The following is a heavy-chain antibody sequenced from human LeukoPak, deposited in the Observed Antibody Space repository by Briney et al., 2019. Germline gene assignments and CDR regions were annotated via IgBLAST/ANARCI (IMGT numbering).Heavy chain of an antibody. V-gene: IGHV3-23*01. CDR2: ISGSGGST. D-gene: IGHD1-26*01. J-gene: IGHJ4*02. CDR1: GFTFSSYA. Sequence: PGGSLRLSCAASGFTFSSYAMSWVRQAPGKGLEWVSAISGSGGSTYYADSVKGRFTISRDNSKNTLYLQMNSLRAEDTAVYYCAKAFFSGSYYFWNYWGQGTLVTVSS. CDR3: AKAFFSGSYYFWNY.